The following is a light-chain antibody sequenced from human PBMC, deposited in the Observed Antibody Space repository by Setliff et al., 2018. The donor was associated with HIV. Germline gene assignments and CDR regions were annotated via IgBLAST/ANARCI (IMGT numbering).Light chain of an antibody. CDR3: SSYRSSSYV. Sequence: QSALTQPASVSGSPGQSITISCTGTSSDVGGYNYVSWYQQHPGKAPKLIIYEVSNRPSGISNRFSGSKSGNTASLTISGLQAEDEADYYCSSYRSSSYVFGTGTKVTVL. J-gene: IGLJ1*01. V-gene: IGLV2-14*01. CDR1: SSDVGGYNY. CDR2: EVS.